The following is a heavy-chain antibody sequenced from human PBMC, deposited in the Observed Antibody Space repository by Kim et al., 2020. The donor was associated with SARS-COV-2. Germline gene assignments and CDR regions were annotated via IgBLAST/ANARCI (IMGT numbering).Heavy chain of an antibody. J-gene: IGHJ5*01. CDR3: ARAPSSPFGFDS. CDR2: IHSTGVT. Sequence: SETLSLTCIVSSGSMSGFFWSWVRQPPGKGLEWIGSIHSTGVTDYNPSLKSRVFVAIDTSRSQFSLRLHSVTAADTAIYYCARAPSSPFGFDS. CDR1: SGSMSGFF. V-gene: IGHV4-4*07. D-gene: IGHD3-16*01.